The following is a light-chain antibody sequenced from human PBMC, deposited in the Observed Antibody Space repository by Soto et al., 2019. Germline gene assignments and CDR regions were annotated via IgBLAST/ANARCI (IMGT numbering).Light chain of an antibody. V-gene: IGKV3-20*01. CDR3: QQCSFSPRT. Sequence: EIVLTQSPGTLSLSPGERATLSCRARQSVTNNYLDWFQQKPGQAPRLLIYDASIRADGIPDRFSGSGSETDFTLTISRLEPEDSAVYYCQQCSFSPRTFGQGTKVEIK. CDR2: DAS. CDR1: QSVTNNY. J-gene: IGKJ1*01.